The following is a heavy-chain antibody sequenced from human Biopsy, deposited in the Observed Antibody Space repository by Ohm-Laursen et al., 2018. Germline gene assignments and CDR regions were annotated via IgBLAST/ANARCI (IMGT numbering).Heavy chain of an antibody. D-gene: IGHD5-24*01. J-gene: IGHJ3*01. V-gene: IGHV4-59*01. CDR1: GGSMTGYE. CDR3: ARDSGGMATILDAFDL. Sequence: SDTLSLTCSVSGGSMTGYEWSWIRQPPGKGLEWIGYIYFTGSTNYNPSLKSRVTISVDTSKNQFSLRLSSVTAADTAVYYCARDSGGMATILDAFDLWGQGTMVTVSP. CDR2: IYFTGST.